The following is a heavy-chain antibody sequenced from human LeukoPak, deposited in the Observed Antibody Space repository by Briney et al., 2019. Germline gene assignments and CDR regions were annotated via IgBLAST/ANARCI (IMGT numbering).Heavy chain of an antibody. CDR3: ARYSVDYGPWFPEF. D-gene: IGHD1-26*01. CDR2: ISAYNGVT. V-gene: IGHV1-18*01. Sequence: ASAKVSCKASGYTFTSYGISWVRQAPGQGLEWMGWISAYNGVTHFSQKFQGRVTMTRDTSISTAYMELNRLTSDDTAVYYCARYSVDYGPWFPEFWGQGTLVTVSS. J-gene: IGHJ4*02. CDR1: GYTFTSYG.